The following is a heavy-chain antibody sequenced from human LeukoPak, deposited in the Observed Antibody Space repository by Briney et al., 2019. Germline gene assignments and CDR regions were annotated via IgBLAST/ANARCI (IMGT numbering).Heavy chain of an antibody. J-gene: IGHJ4*02. D-gene: IGHD6-19*01. V-gene: IGHV3-30*03. CDR3: ARNTRPTIAVAGKGLLDY. Sequence: GGSLRLSCAASGFTFSSYGMHWVRQAPGKGLEWVAVISYDGSNKYYADSVKGRFTISRDNSKNTLYLQMNSLRAEDTAVYYCARNTRPTIAVAGKGLLDYWDQGTLVIVSS. CDR1: GFTFSSYG. CDR2: ISYDGSNK.